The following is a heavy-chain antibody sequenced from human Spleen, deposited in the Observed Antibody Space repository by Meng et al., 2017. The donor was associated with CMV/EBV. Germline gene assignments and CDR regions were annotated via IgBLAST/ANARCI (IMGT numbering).Heavy chain of an antibody. CDR1: RGSISSTNYY. CDR3: ARRWRAAAGADFDF. V-gene: IGHV4-39*07. Sequence: GSLRLSCTVSRGSISSTNYYWAWIRQPPGKGLNWFGSIYYNGSTYHNPSLKSRLTMSIDTSKNQFSLQLSSVTAADTAVYYCARRWRAAAGADFDFWGQGMLVTVSS. CDR2: IYYNGST. D-gene: IGHD6-13*01. J-gene: IGHJ4*02.